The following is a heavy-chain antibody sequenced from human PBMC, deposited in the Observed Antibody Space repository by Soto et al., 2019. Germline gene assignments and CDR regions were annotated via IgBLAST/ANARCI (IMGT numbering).Heavy chain of an antibody. CDR3: ARALRRGPSYYYYGMDV. J-gene: IGHJ6*02. D-gene: IGHD3-10*01. V-gene: IGHV1-2*02. CDR2: INPNSGGT. CDR1: GYTFTGYY. Sequence: VKVSCKASGYTFTGYYMHWVRQAPGQGLEWMGWINPNSGGTNYAQKFQGRVTMTRDTSISTAYMELSRLRSDDTAVYYCARALRRGPSYYYYGMDVWGQGTTVTVSS.